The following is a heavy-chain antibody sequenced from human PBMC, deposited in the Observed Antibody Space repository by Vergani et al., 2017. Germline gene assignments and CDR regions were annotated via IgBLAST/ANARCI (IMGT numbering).Heavy chain of an antibody. CDR3: ARAPYCSSISCYRGHGMDV. Sequence: QVQLQESGPGLVKPSQTLSLTCTVSGGSISSGSYYWSWIRQPAGKGLEWIGRIYTSESTNYNPSLKSRVTISVDTSKNQFSLKLSSVTAADTALYYCARAPYCSSISCYRGHGMDVWGQGTTVTVSS. CDR1: GGSISSGSYY. D-gene: IGHD2-2*01. CDR2: IYTSEST. J-gene: IGHJ6*02. V-gene: IGHV4-61*02.